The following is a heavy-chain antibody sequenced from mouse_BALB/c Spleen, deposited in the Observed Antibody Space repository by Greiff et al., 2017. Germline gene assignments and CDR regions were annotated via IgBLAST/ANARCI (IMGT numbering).Heavy chain of an antibody. Sequence: QGVESGGGLVQPGGSRKLSCAASGFTFSSFGMHWVRQAPEKGLEWVAYISSGSSTIYYADTVKGRFTISRDNPKNTLFLQMTSLRSEDTAMYYCAKSYRRYAMDYWGQGTSVTVSS. J-gene: IGHJ4*01. CDR1: GFTFSSFG. D-gene: IGHD2-12*01. V-gene: IGHV5-17*02. CDR3: AKSYRRYAMDY. CDR2: ISSGSSTI.